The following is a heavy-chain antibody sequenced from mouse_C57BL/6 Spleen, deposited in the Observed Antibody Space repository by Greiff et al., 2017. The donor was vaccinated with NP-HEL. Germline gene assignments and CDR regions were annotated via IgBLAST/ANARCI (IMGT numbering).Heavy chain of an antibody. Sequence: EVKLMESGPELVKPGASVKISCKASGYSFTGYYMNWVKQSPEKSLEWIGEINPSTGGTTYNQKFKAKATLTVDKSSSTAYMQLKSLTSEDSAVYYCARIYYYGSSFFDYWGQGTTLTVSS. CDR3: ARIYYYGSSFFDY. J-gene: IGHJ2*01. CDR1: GYSFTGYY. D-gene: IGHD1-1*01. CDR2: INPSTGGT. V-gene: IGHV1-42*01.